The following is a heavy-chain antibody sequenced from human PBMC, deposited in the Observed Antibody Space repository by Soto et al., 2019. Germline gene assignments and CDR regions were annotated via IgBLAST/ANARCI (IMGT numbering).Heavy chain of an antibody. D-gene: IGHD1-26*01. CDR1: GFTFSSYA. CDR3: AKDNYVGAPGYYYNGKVV. CDR2: ISGSGGST. V-gene: IGHV3-23*01. Sequence: GGSLRLSCAASGFTFSSYAMSWVRQAPGRGLEWVSAISGSGGSTYYADSVKGRFTISRDNSKNTLYLQMNSLRAEDTAVYYCAKDNYVGAPGYYYNGKVVRRQAPTVTVSS. J-gene: IGHJ6*02.